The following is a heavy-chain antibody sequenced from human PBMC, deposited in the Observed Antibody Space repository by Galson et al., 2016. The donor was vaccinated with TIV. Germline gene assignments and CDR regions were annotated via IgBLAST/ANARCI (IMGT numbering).Heavy chain of an antibody. CDR3: ARGQVWPWESGDFFDH. CDR1: GGSISSGRHF. D-gene: IGHD1-26*01. J-gene: IGHJ4*02. V-gene: IGHV4-61*02. Sequence: TLSLTCNVSGGSISSGRHFWSWIRQPAGKGLEWIGRIYKSGSTSYNASLGGRVSISLDTPATQVSLRLISVTAADTAVYFCARGQVWPWESGDFFDHWGPGALVTVSS. CDR2: IYKSGST.